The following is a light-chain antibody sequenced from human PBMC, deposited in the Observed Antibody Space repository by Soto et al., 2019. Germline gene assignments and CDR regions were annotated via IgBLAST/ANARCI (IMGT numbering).Light chain of an antibody. CDR1: SSDVGGYNY. V-gene: IGLV2-14*01. Sequence: QSALTQPASVSGSPGQSITISCTGTSSDVGGYNYVSWYQQHPGKAPKLMIYDVSNRPSGVSNRFSGSKSGNTASLTISGVQSEDEADYYCSSSTSSRVVFGGGTKLTVL. CDR2: DVS. J-gene: IGLJ2*01. CDR3: SSSTSSRVV.